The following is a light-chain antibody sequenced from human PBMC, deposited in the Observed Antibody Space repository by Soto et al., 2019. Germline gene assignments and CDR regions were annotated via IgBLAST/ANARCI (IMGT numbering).Light chain of an antibody. CDR1: SSNIGAGYD. J-gene: IGLJ2*01. CDR3: QSYDSSLRGV. CDR2: GNT. V-gene: IGLV1-40*01. Sequence: QSVLTQPPSVSGAPGQRVTISSTGNSSNIGAGYDIHWYQKVPGTAPKLLIYGNTNRPSGVPDRFSGSKSGTSASLAITGLQAEDEADYYCQSYDSSLRGVFGGGTKLTVL.